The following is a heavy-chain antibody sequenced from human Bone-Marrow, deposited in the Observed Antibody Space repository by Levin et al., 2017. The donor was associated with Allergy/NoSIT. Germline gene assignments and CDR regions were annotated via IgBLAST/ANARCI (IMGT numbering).Heavy chain of an antibody. CDR1: GGSFSGYY. CDR2: INHSGST. J-gene: IGHJ5*02. V-gene: IGHV4-34*01. CDR3: ASGPPNWFDP. Sequence: LSQTLSLTCAVYGGSFSGYYWSWIRQPPGKGLEWIGEINHSGSTNYNPSLKSRVTISVDTSKNQFSLKLSSVTAADTAVYYCASGPPNWFDPWGQGTLVTVSS.